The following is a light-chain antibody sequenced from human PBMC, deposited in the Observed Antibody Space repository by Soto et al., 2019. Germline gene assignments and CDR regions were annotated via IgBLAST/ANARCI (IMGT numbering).Light chain of an antibody. CDR1: QGISSY. CDR2: AAS. CDR3: QPYNNWPLT. J-gene: IGKJ4*01. V-gene: IGKV1-9*01. Sequence: IQLTQSPSSLSASVGDRVTITCRASQGISSYFAWYQQKPGKAPKVLIYAASTLQNGVPPRFSGSGSGPEFTLTINSLQSEDFAIYYCQPYNNWPLTFGGGTKVESK.